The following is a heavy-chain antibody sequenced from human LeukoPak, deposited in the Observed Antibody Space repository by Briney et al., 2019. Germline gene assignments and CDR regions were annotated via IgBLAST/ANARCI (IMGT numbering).Heavy chain of an antibody. Sequence: GGSLRLSCAGSGFAFSRYSLNWVRQAPRKGLQWRSYIDDDSNPIYYADCVRGRFSVSRDNAKNSLFLQMHSLRAEDTAVYLCARGGTGDGNYFDYWGEGALVTVFS. CDR1: GFAFSRYS. CDR3: ARGGTGDGNYFDY. D-gene: IGHD7-27*01. J-gene: IGHJ4*02. CDR2: IDDDSNPI. V-gene: IGHV3-48*01.